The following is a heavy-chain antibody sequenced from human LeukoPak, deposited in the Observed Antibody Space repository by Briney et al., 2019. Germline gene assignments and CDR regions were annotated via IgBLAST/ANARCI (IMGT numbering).Heavy chain of an antibody. Sequence: ASVKVSCKASGDTFTGYYMHWVRQAPGQGLEWMGWINPNSGGTNYAQKFQGRVTMTRDTSISTAYMELSRLRSDDTAVYYCARDFRAAMVSDWFDPWGQGTLVTVSS. CDR2: INPNSGGT. V-gene: IGHV1-2*02. J-gene: IGHJ5*02. D-gene: IGHD5-18*01. CDR1: GDTFTGYY. CDR3: ARDFRAAMVSDWFDP.